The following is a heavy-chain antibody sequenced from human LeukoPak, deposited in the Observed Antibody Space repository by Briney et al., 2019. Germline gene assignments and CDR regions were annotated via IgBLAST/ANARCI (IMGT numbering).Heavy chain of an antibody. V-gene: IGHV4-59*01. CDR2: IYYSGST. D-gene: IGHD6-19*01. CDR1: GGSISSYF. CDR3: ARGHRIAVAGIMGNWFDP. Sequence: SETLSLTCTVSGGSISSYFWSWIRQPPGKGLEWIGYIYYSGSTNYNPSLKSRVTISVDTSKNQFSLKLSSVTAADTAVYYCARGHRIAVAGIMGNWFDPWGQGTLVTVSS. J-gene: IGHJ5*02.